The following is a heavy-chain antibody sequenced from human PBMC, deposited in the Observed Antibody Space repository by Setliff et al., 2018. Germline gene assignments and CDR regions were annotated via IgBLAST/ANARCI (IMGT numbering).Heavy chain of an antibody. CDR1: GDSISSNSHY. CDR2: IYYSATT. V-gene: IGHV4-39*01. CDR3: ARARYCSGGRCYWTWLDS. D-gene: IGHD2-15*01. J-gene: IGHJ5*01. Sequence: SETLSLTCIVSGDSISSNSHYWGWIRQPPGKGLEWIGTIYYSATTYCNPSLKSRVTTSIDTSKNQFSLKLSSVTAADTAVYYCARARYCSGGRCYWTWLDSWAQGTLVTVSS.